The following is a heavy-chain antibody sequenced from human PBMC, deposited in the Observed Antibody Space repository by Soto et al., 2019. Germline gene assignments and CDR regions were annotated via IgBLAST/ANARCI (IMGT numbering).Heavy chain of an antibody. CDR3: ARGRGTYYYDSSGYARLGVFDY. CDR1: GGTFSSYA. J-gene: IGHJ4*02. Sequence: QVQLVQSGAEVKKPGSSVKVSCKASGGTFSSYAISWVRQAPGQGLEWMGGIIPIFGTANYAQKFQGRVTITADESTRTAYMELSSLRSEDTAVYYCARGRGTYYYDSSGYARLGVFDYWGQGTLVTVSS. V-gene: IGHV1-69*01. D-gene: IGHD3-22*01. CDR2: IIPIFGTA.